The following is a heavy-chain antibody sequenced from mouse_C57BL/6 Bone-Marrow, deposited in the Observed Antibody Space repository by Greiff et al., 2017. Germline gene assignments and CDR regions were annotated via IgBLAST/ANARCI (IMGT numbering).Heavy chain of an antibody. CDR3: AKLEGAMDY. CDR1: GYTFTSYW. Sequence: QVQLQQPGAELVKPGASVKLSCKASGYTFTSYWITWVKQRPGQGLEWIGDIYPGSGSTNYNEKFKGKATLTVDTSSSTAYMQLSSLTAEDSAVYYGAKLEGAMDYWGQGTSVTVSS. V-gene: IGHV1-55*01. J-gene: IGHJ4*01. CDR2: IYPGSGST.